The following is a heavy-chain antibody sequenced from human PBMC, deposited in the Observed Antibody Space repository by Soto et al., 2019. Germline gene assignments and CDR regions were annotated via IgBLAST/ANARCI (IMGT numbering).Heavy chain of an antibody. CDR2: ISGSGGST. J-gene: IGHJ4*02. Sequence: PGGSLRLSCAASGFTFSSYAMIWVRQAPGKGLEWVSAISGSGGSTYYADSVKGRFTISRDNSKNTLYLQMNSLRAEDTAVYYCAKDYSNSYSPMDYWGQGTLVTVSS. D-gene: IGHD4-4*01. V-gene: IGHV3-23*01. CDR1: GFTFSSYA. CDR3: AKDYSNSYSPMDY.